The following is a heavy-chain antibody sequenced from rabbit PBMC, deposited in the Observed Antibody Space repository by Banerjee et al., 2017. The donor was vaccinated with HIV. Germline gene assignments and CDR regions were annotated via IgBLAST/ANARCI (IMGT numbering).Heavy chain of an antibody. CDR2: IYTGSGST. CDR3: AGSNGYGDYGYAP. CDR1: GFSFSSSYW. V-gene: IGHV1S40*01. J-gene: IGHJ6*02. Sequence: QSLEESGGDLVKHGASLTLTCTASGFSFSSSYWICWVRQAPGKGLEWIGCIYTGSGSTANASWAKCRFSISKTSSTPVTLQMTSLTAADTASYFCAGSNGYGDYGYAPWGPGTLVTVS. D-gene: IGHD2-1*01.